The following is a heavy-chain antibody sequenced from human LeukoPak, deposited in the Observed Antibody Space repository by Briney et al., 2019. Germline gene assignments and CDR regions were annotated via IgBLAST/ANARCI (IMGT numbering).Heavy chain of an antibody. J-gene: IGHJ4*02. D-gene: IGHD3-22*01. V-gene: IGHV1-69*05. CDR3: ARARYYYDSSGSPFDY. Sequence: ASVKVSCKASGYTFTSYAISWVRQAPGQGLEWMGGIIPIFGTANYAQKFQGRVTITTDESTSTAYMELSSLRSEDTAVYYCARARYYYDSSGSPFDYWGQGTLVTVSS. CDR1: GYTFTSYA. CDR2: IIPIFGTA.